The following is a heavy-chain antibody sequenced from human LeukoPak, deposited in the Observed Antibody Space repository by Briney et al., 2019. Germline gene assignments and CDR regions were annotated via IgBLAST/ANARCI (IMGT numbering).Heavy chain of an antibody. CDR1: GGTFSSYA. Sequence: SVKVPCKASGGTFSSYAISWVRQAPGQGLEWMGGIIPISGTANYAQKFQGRVTITADESTSTAYMELRSLRSDDTAVYYCARGYYDYVWGSYRYMEFDYWGQGTLVTVSS. CDR2: IIPISGTA. D-gene: IGHD3-16*02. J-gene: IGHJ4*02. V-gene: IGHV1-69*13. CDR3: ARGYYDYVWGSYRYMEFDY.